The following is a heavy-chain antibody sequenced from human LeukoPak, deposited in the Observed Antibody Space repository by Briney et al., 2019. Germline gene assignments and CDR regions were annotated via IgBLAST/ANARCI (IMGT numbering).Heavy chain of an antibody. CDR1: GFTFSSYA. Sequence: GGSLRLSCAASGFTFSSYAMSWVRQAPGKGLGWVSAIRGSGGSTYYADSVKGRFTISRDNSKNTLYLQMNSLRAEDTAVYYCAKDNDFWSGYSRPLLWGQGTLVTVSS. J-gene: IGHJ4*02. CDR3: AKDNDFWSGYSRPLL. CDR2: IRGSGGST. V-gene: IGHV3-23*01. D-gene: IGHD3-3*01.